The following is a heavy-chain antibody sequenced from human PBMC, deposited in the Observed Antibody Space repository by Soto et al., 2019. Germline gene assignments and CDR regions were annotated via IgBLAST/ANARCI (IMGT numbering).Heavy chain of an antibody. CDR2: INAGNGNT. D-gene: IGHD6-19*01. CDR3: ARGEQWLVWGRNYDY. CDR1: GYTFTSYG. J-gene: IGHJ4*02. Sequence: QVQLVQSGAEVKKPGASVKVSCKASGYTFTSYGMHWVRQAPGQRLEWMGWINAGNGNTKYSQKFQGRVTITRDTSASTAYMELSSLRSEDTAVYYCARGEQWLVWGRNYDYWGQGTLVTVSS. V-gene: IGHV1-3*01.